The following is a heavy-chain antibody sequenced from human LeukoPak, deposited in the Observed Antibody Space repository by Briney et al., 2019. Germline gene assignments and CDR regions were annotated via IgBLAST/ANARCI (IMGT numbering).Heavy chain of an antibody. Sequence: SETLSLTCAVYGGSFSGYYWSWIRQPPGKGLEWIGEINHSGSTNYNPSLKSRVTISVDTSKNQFSLKLSSVTAADTAVYYCATRKLLWFGELSVHFDYWGQGTLVTVSS. J-gene: IGHJ4*02. CDR3: ATRKLLWFGELSVHFDY. CDR1: GGSFSGYY. CDR2: INHSGST. D-gene: IGHD3-10*01. V-gene: IGHV4-34*01.